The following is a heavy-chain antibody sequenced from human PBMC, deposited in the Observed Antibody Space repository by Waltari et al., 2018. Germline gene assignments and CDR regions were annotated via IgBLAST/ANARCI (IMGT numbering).Heavy chain of an antibody. D-gene: IGHD2-15*01. CDR3: ARLGYCSGGSCYPPYYYYYMDV. V-gene: IGHV4-4*09. Sequence: QVKLQESGPGLVKPSETLSLTCTVSGGSISSYYWSWIRQPPGKGLEWIGYIYTSGSTNYNPSLKSRVTISVDTSKNQFSLKLSSVTAADTAVYYCARLGYCSGGSCYPPYYYYYMDVWGKGTTVTVSS. CDR2: IYTSGST. J-gene: IGHJ6*03. CDR1: GGSISSYY.